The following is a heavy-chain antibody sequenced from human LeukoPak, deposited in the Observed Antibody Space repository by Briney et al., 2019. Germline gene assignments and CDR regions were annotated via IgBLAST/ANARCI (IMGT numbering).Heavy chain of an antibody. V-gene: IGHV1-18*01. CDR2: ISAYNGNT. CDR1: GYTFTSYG. CDR3: ARVLYYYDSSGYSF. D-gene: IGHD3-22*01. J-gene: IGHJ4*02. Sequence: ASVKVSCKASGYTFTSYGISWVRQAPGQGLEWMGWISAYNGNTNYAQKLQGRVTMTTDTSTSTAYMELRSLRSDDTAVYYCARVLYYYDSSGYSFWGQETLVTVSS.